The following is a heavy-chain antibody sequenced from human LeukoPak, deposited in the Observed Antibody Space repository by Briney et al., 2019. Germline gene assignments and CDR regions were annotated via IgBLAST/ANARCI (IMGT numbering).Heavy chain of an antibody. CDR1: GDSVSTNSAA. CDR2: TYYRSKWFN. V-gene: IGHV6-1*01. J-gene: IGHJ5*02. D-gene: IGHD7-27*01. Sequence: SQTLSLTCAISGDSVSTNSAAWSWIRQSPSRGLEWLGRTYYRSKWFNDYAVSVKSRITINPDTSKNQFSLQLNSVTPEDTAVYYCARHGWGSSGWFDPWGQGTLVTVSS. CDR3: ARHGWGSSGWFDP.